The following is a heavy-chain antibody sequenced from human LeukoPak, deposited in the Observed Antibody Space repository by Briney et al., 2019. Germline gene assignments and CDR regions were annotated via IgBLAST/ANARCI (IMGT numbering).Heavy chain of an antibody. CDR3: ARDRMQWLVQGGDAFDI. J-gene: IGHJ3*02. V-gene: IGHV4-39*07. CDR2: IYYSGST. D-gene: IGHD6-19*01. CDR1: GGSISSSSYY. Sequence: SETLSLTCTVSGGSISSSSYYWGWIRQPPGKGLEWIGSIYYSGSTYYNPSLKSRVTISVDTSKNQFSLKLSSVTAADTAVYYCARDRMQWLVQGGDAFDIWGQGTMVTVSS.